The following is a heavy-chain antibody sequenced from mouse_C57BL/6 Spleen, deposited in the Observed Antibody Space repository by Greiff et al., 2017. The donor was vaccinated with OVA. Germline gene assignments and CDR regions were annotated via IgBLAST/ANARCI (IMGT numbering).Heavy chain of an antibody. V-gene: IGHV2-6-1*01. CDR3: ARHNSNWGDYYAMDY. D-gene: IGHD2-5*01. CDR2: IWSDGST. Sequence: QVQLKESGPGLVAPSQSLSITCTVSGFSLTSYGVHWVRQPPGKGLEWLVVIWSDGSTTYNSALKSRLSISKDNSKSQVFLKMNSLQTDDTAMYYCARHNSNWGDYYAMDYWGQGTSVTVSS. CDR1: GFSLTSYG. J-gene: IGHJ4*01.